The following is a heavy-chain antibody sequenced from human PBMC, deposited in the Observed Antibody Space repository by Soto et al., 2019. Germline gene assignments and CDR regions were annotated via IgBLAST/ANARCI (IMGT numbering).Heavy chain of an antibody. CDR1: GFTFSSYS. D-gene: IGHD3-10*02. CDR2: ISSSSSYI. J-gene: IGHJ4*02. CDR3: AREYYYVSRAGGHNDY. Sequence: GGSLRLSCAASGFTFSSYSMNWVRQAPGKGLEWVSSISSSSSYIYYADSVKGRFTISRDNAKNSLYLQMNSLRAEDTAVYYCAREYYYVSRAGGHNDYWGQGTLVTVSS. V-gene: IGHV3-21*01.